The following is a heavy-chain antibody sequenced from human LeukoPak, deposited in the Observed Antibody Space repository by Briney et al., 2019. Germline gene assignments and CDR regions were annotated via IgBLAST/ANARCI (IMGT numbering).Heavy chain of an antibody. CDR2: IYTSGST. CDR3: ARTPTTNYSYYYMDV. V-gene: IGHV4-4*07. J-gene: IGHJ6*03. CDR1: GGSINGYY. D-gene: IGHD1/OR15-1a*01. Sequence: KPSETLSLTCTVSGGSINGYYWNWLRQPAGKGLEWIGRIYTSGSTNYNPSLKSRITMSIDTSKKQFSLKLSSVTAADTAVYYCARTPTTNYSYYYMDVWGKGTTVTISS.